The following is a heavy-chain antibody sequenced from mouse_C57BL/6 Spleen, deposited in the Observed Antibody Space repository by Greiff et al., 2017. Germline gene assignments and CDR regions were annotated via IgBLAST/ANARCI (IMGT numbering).Heavy chain of an antibody. CDR3: ARSITTVGETWYFDV. CDR2: IFPGSGST. Sequence: QVQLQQSGPELVKPGASVKISCKASGYTFTDYYINWVKQRPGQGLEWIGWIFPGSGSTYYNEKFKGKATLTVDKSSSTAYMLLSSLTSEDSAVYFCARSITTVGETWYFDVWGTGTTVTVSS. J-gene: IGHJ1*03. D-gene: IGHD1-1*01. V-gene: IGHV1-75*01. CDR1: GYTFTDYY.